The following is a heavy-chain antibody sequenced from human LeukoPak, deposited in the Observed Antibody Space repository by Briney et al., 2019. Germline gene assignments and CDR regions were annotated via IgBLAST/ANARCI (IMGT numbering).Heavy chain of an antibody. J-gene: IGHJ4*02. V-gene: IGHV3-15*01. CDR1: GFTFSNAW. CDR2: IKSKTDGGTT. D-gene: IGHD3-22*01. CDR3: TTVDPQYYYDSSGYYFDY. Sequence: PGGSLRLSCAASGFTFSNAWMSWVRQAPGKGLEWVGRIKSKTDGGTTDYAAPVKGRFTISRDDSKNTLYLQMNGLKTEDTAVYYCTTVDPQYYYDSSGYYFDYWGQGTLVTVSS.